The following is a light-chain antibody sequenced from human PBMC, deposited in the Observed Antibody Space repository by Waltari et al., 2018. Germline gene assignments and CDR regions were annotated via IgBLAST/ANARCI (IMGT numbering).Light chain of an antibody. CDR1: SRDVGSYIH. Sequence: QSALTQPPSASGSPGQSVTISCSGSSRDVGSYIHVSWYQKHPGKAPSLIIYEVNQRPSGAPDRCSGSKSGNPASLTVSGLQSEDEAVYFCSSYTGIRSVIFGGGTHLSVL. J-gene: IGLJ2*01. CDR3: SSYTGIRSVI. CDR2: EVN. V-gene: IGLV2-8*01.